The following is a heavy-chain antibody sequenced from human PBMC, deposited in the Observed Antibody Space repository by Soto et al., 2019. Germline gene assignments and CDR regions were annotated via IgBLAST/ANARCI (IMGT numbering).Heavy chain of an antibody. D-gene: IGHD3-9*01. J-gene: IGHJ4*02. CDR2: INHSGST. CDR1: GGPFSGYY. V-gene: IGHV4-34*01. CDR3: ARGPGYYDILTGYYRIYPFDY. Sequence: QVQLQQWGAGLLKPSETLSLTCAVYGGPFSGYYWSWIRQPPGKGLEWIGEINHSGSTNYNPSLKSRVTISVDTSKNQFSLKLSSVTAADTAVYYCARGPGYYDILTGYYRIYPFDYWGQGTLVTVSS.